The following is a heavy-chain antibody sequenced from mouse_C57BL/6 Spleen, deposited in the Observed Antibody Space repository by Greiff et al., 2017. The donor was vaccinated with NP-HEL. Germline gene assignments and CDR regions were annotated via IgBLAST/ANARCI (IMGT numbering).Heavy chain of an antibody. CDR3: ARHEASDSSGYAWFAY. D-gene: IGHD3-2*02. Sequence: VQLVESGAELVKPGASVKLSCKASGYTFTEYTIHWVKQRSGQGLEWIGWFYPGSGSIKYNEKFKDKATLTADKSSSTVYMELSRLTSEDSAVYFCARHEASDSSGYAWFAYWGQGTLVTVSA. CDR1: GYTFTEYT. CDR2: FYPGSGSI. V-gene: IGHV1-62-2*01. J-gene: IGHJ3*01.